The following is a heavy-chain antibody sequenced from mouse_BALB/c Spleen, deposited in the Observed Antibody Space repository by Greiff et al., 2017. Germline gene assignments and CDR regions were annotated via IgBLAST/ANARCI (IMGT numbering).Heavy chain of an antibody. CDR1: GFTFSSYA. J-gene: IGHJ2*01. CDR3: ARGWDDY. D-gene: IGHD4-1*01. Sequence: EVKLMESGGGLVKPGGSLKLSCAASGFTFSSYAMSWVRQTPEKRLEWVASISSGGSTYYPDSVKGRFTISRDNARNILYLQMSSLRSEDTAMYYCARGWDDYWGQGTTLTVSS. CDR2: ISSGGST. V-gene: IGHV5-6-5*01.